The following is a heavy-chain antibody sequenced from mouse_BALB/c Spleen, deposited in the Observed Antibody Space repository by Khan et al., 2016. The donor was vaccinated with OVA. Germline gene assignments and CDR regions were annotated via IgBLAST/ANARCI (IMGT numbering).Heavy chain of an antibody. CDR1: GFNIKDTY. D-gene: IGHD1-1*01. J-gene: IGHJ1*01. Sequence: VQLQQSGAELVKPGASVKLSCTASGFNIKDTYMHWVTQRPEQGLEWIGRIDPANGNTKYDPKFQGKATITAETSSNKAYLQLSSLSSEDTSVYYCARYYGSIYGYFDVWGAGTTVTVSS. CDR2: IDPANGNT. V-gene: IGHV14-3*02. CDR3: ARYYGSIYGYFDV.